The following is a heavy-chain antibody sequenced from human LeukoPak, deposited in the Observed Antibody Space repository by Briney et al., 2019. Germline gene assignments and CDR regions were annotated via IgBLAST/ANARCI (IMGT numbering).Heavy chain of an antibody. CDR2: IITSPGDP. CDR1: GYSFTTYA. Sequence: ASVKVSCKASGYSFTTYAINWVRQAPGQGLEWMGWIITSPGDPTYAQGFTGRFVFSLDNSVSTAYLQISSLKAEDTAVYYCARDFCLRYFDYWGQGTLVTVSS. J-gene: IGHJ4*02. V-gene: IGHV7-4-1*02. CDR3: ARDFCLRYFDY. D-gene: IGHD2/OR15-2a*01.